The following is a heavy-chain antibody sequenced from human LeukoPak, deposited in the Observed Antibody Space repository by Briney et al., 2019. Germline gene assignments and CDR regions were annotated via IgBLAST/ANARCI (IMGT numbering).Heavy chain of an antibody. D-gene: IGHD4-17*01. Sequence: GGSLKLSCAASGFTFSGSNRHWVRQASGKGLEWVGRIKTRANSYATEYAASLKGRFTISRDDSKNTAYLQMNSLKTEDTALYYCFGRTTVTPKTDYWGQGTLVTVSS. CDR2: IKTRANSYAT. J-gene: IGHJ4*02. CDR1: GFTFSGSN. CDR3: FGRTTVTPKTDY. V-gene: IGHV3-73*01.